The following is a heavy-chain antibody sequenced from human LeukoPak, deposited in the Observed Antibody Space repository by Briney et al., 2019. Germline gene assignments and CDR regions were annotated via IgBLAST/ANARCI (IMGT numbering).Heavy chain of an antibody. V-gene: IGHV4-39*01. CDR2: IYYSGST. J-gene: IGHJ4*02. CDR1: GGSISSSSYY. CDR3: ARYHGTGLSSSGWY. Sequence: SETLSLTCTVSGGSISSSSYYWGWIRQPPGKGLEWIGSIYYSGSTYYNPSLKSRVTISVDTSKNQFSLKLSSVTAADTAVYYCARYHGTGLSSSGWYWGQGTLVTVSS. D-gene: IGHD6-19*01.